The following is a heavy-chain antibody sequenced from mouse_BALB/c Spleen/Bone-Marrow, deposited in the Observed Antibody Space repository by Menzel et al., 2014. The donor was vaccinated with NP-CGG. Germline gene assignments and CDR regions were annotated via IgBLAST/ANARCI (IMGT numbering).Heavy chain of an antibody. V-gene: IGHV14-3*02. D-gene: IGHD2-4*01. CDR1: VFNIKDTY. J-gene: IGHJ4*01. Sequence: EVLLQQSGAELVKPGASVKLSCTASVFNIKDTYMHWVKQRPEQGLEWIGRIDPANGNTKYDPKFQGKATITADTSSNTAYLQLSSLTSEDTAVYYCARGYYDYVYAMDYWGQGTSVTVTS. CDR3: ARGYYDYVYAMDY. CDR2: IDPANGNT.